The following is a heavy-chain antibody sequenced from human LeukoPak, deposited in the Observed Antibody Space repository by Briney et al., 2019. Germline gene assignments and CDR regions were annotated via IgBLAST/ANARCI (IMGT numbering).Heavy chain of an antibody. Sequence: SETLSLTCTVSGASITSYYWSWIRQPPGKELGWIGYIYYSGSTNYNPSLKSRVTISVDTSKNQFSLKLRSVTAADTAVYYCASEVVTSIEYFQHWGQGTLVTVSS. J-gene: IGHJ1*01. D-gene: IGHD2-21*02. CDR1: GASITSYY. CDR2: IYYSGST. V-gene: IGHV4-59*01. CDR3: ASEVVTSIEYFQH.